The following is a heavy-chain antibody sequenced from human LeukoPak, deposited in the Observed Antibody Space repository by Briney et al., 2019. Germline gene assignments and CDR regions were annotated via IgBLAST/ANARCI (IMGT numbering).Heavy chain of an antibody. CDR2: IWNDGSTK. J-gene: IGHJ4*02. D-gene: IGHD2-2*01. CDR3: ARDYCSSTSCLFDY. CDR1: GLAFSSNG. Sequence: GRSLRPSCAAPGLAFSSNGMHWVRQAPGQGLEWVAVIWNDGSTKYYVDSVKGRFTISRDNSKNTLYLQMNSLRTEETAVYYCARDYCSSTSCLFDYGGQGTLVTVSS. V-gene: IGHV3-33*01.